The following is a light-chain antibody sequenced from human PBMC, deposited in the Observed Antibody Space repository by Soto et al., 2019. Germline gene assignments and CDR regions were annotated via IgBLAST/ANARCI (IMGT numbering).Light chain of an antibody. CDR2: ASS. CDR1: SXDVGSYNY. V-gene: IGLV2-14*01. CDR3: SSYTSGSTLYV. Sequence: QSALTRPASVSGSPGQSITISCTGASXDVGSYNYVSWYQHHPGKAPRLMIYASSNRPSGVSHRFSGSRSGNTASLTISGLQAEDEADYYCSSYTSGSTLYVFGTGTKV. J-gene: IGLJ1*01.